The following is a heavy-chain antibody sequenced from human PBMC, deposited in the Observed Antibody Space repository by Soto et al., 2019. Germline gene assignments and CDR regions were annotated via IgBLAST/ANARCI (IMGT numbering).Heavy chain of an antibody. V-gene: IGHV3-15*07. CDR3: AADLPVHCVAYEFDY. D-gene: IGHD2-21*01. J-gene: IGHJ4*01. CDR1: GLTLITAW. Sequence: PGGSLGLSCAAHGLTLITAWMYWARLASGKGLEWVGRIKSKNDGGTTDYAAPVKGRFTISRDDSKNTVYLQMNSLRTEDTALYYCAADLPVHCVAYEFDYWGQGT. CDR2: IKSKNDGGTT.